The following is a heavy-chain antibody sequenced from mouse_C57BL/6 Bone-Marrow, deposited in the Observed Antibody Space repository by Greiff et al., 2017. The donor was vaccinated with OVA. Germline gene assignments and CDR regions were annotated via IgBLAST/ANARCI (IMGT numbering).Heavy chain of an antibody. Sequence: VQLQQSGAELVRPGASVTLSCKASGYTFTDYEMHWVKQTPVHGLEWIGAIDPETGGTAYNQKFKGKAILTADKSSSTAYMELRSLTSEDSAVYYCTRCYYGSGPHWYFDVWGTGTTVTVSS. D-gene: IGHD1-1*01. CDR2: IDPETGGT. CDR3: TRCYYGSGPHWYFDV. CDR1: GYTFTDYE. V-gene: IGHV1-15*01. J-gene: IGHJ1*03.